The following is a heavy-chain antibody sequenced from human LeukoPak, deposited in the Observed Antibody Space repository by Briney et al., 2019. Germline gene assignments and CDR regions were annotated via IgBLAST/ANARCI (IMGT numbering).Heavy chain of an antibody. D-gene: IGHD3-3*01. Sequence: GGSLRLSCAASGFTFSSYAMSRVRQTPGKGLEWVSAISGPGGSTYYADSVKGRFTISRDNSKNTLFLQINSLRAEDTAVYYCAKLIRDFWSGYSGDYWGQGTLVTVSS. CDR3: AKLIRDFWSGYSGDY. V-gene: IGHV3-23*01. CDR2: ISGPGGST. J-gene: IGHJ4*02. CDR1: GFTFSSYA.